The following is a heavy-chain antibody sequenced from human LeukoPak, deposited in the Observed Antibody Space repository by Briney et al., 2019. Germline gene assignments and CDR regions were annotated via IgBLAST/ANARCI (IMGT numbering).Heavy chain of an antibody. V-gene: IGHV4-4*07. J-gene: IGHJ4*02. Sequence: PPETLSLTCSVSGGSISSYYWSWVRQPAGKGLEWIGRIYSSGSTNYNPSLKSRVTISVDTSKNQFSLKLSSVTAADTAVYFCAEYGNSGWVIGYWGQGTLVTVSS. CDR1: GGSISSYY. CDR3: AEYGNSGWVIGY. CDR2: IYSSGST. D-gene: IGHD6-19*01.